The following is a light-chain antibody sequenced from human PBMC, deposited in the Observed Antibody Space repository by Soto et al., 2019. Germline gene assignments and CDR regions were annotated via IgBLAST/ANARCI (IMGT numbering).Light chain of an antibody. CDR1: QSVSSSR. J-gene: IGKJ1*01. Sequence: EIVLTQSPATLSLSPGERATLSCGASQSVSSSRLAWYQQKPGQAPRLLIYGASTRATGIPARFSGSGSGTEFTLTISSLQSEDFAVYYCQQYNNWPPATFGQGTKVDIK. CDR2: GAS. CDR3: QQYNNWPPAT. V-gene: IGKV3-15*01.